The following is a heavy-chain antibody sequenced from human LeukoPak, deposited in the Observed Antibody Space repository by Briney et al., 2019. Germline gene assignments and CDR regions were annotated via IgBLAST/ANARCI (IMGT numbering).Heavy chain of an antibody. CDR1: GFAFSRYS. J-gene: IGHJ4*02. CDR2: ISSTSDTI. Sequence: GGSLRLSCAGSGFAFSRYSMKWVRQAPGRGLEWISFISSTSDTIYYADSVKGRFTISRDNSKNSLYLQMNSLRTEDTALYYCAKAYYYDSSGYGSCFDYWGQGTLVTVSS. CDR3: AKAYYYDSSGYGSCFDY. D-gene: IGHD3-22*01. V-gene: IGHV3-48*04.